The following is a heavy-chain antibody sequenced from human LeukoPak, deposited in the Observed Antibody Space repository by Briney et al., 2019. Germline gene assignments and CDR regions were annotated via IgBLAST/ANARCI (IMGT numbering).Heavy chain of an antibody. CDR3: ARLYYDSRGYYPVY. D-gene: IGHD3-22*01. CDR1: GGSISSSY. J-gene: IGHJ4*02. CDR2: IYYSGST. V-gene: IGHV4-59*01. Sequence: PSETLSLTCTVSGGSISSSYWSWIRQPPGKGLEWIGYIYYSGSTNHNPSLKSRVTISVDTSKNQFSLKLSSVTAADTAVYYCARLYYDSRGYYPVYWGQGTLVTVSS.